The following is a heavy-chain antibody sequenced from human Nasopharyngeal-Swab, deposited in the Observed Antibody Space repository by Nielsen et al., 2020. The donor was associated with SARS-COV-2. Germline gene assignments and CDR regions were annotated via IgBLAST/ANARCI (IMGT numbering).Heavy chain of an antibody. V-gene: IGHV4-4*02. Sequence: SETLSLTCAVSGGSISSSNWWSWVRQPPGKGLEWIGEIYHSGSTNYNPSLKSRVTISVDKSKNQFSLKLSSVTAADTAVYYCARGVGYCSGGSCYWASGYYYYYMDVWGKGTTVTVSS. J-gene: IGHJ6*03. D-gene: IGHD2-15*01. CDR2: IYHSGST. CDR3: ARGVGYCSGGSCYWASGYYYYYMDV. CDR1: GGSISSSNW.